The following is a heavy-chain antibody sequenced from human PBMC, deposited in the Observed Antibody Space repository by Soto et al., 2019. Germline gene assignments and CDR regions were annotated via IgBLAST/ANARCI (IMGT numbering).Heavy chain of an antibody. Sequence: QLQLQESGSGLVKPSQTLSLTCAVSGGSISSGGYSWSWIRQPPGKGLEWIGYLYHSGSTYYNPYLKSRVTISVDRSKNQFSLKLSSVTAADTAVYYCARARCSSTSCYYFDYWGQGTLVNVSS. V-gene: IGHV4-30-2*01. CDR3: ARARCSSTSCYYFDY. D-gene: IGHD2-2*01. J-gene: IGHJ4*02. CDR2: LYHSGST. CDR1: GGSISSGGYS.